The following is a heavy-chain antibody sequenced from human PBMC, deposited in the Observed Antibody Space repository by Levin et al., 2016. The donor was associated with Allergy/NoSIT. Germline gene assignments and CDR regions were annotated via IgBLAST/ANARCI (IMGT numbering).Heavy chain of an antibody. CDR3: AKDVSSGYPTKVDY. CDR2: ISGSGVST. V-gene: IGHV3-23*01. J-gene: IGHJ4*02. Sequence: WIRQPPGKGLEWVSTISGSGVSTYYADSMKGRFTISRDNSKNTLYLQMNSLRAEDTAIYYCAKDVSSGYPTKVDYWGQGTLVTVSS. D-gene: IGHD3-22*01.